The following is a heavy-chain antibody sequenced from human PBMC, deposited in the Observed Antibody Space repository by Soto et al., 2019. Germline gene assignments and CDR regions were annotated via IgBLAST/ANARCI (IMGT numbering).Heavy chain of an antibody. V-gene: IGHV4-59*08. CDR1: GDSMSNYY. Sequence: SETLSLTCVVSGDSMSNYYWRWIRQPPGKGLEWIGDVSSSGSTNYNPSLKSRVTMSVDTSKNQLSLKLNSVTVADTAVYYCARLDGYDNYFDYWGQGALVTVSS. CDR3: ARLDGYDNYFDY. D-gene: IGHD5-12*01. J-gene: IGHJ4*02. CDR2: VSSSGST.